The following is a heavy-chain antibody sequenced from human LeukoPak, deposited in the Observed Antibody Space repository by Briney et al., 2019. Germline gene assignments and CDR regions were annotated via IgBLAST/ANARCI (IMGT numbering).Heavy chain of an antibody. V-gene: IGHV3-20*04. CDR2: INWNDGST. CDR3: ARDGVFSFAY. D-gene: IGHD3-3*01. Sequence: RPGGSLRLSCAASGFTFDDYGMSWVRQAPGKGLEWVSGINWNDGSTGYADSVKGRFTISRDNAKNSLYLQMSSLRAEDTAVYYCARDGVFSFAYWGQGTLVTVSS. J-gene: IGHJ4*02. CDR1: GFTFDDYG.